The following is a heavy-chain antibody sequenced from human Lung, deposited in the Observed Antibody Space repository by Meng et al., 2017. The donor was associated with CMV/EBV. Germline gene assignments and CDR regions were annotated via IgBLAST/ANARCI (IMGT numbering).Heavy chain of an antibody. Sequence: GEXXRISCAASGFTFSTFSMAWVRQAPGRGLEWVASISSSTASVYYAGSVQGRFTISRDNARNSLFLQMNSATAEDTAVYYCARDGSDYYDVIGYGPVDYWXQGVXVTVSS. CDR2: ISSSTASV. CDR3: ARDGSDYYDVIGYGPVDY. CDR1: GFTFSTFS. V-gene: IGHV3-21*06. J-gene: IGHJ4*02. D-gene: IGHD3-22*01.